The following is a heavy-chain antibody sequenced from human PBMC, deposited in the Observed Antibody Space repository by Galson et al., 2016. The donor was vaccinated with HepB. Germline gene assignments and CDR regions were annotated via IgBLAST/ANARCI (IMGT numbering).Heavy chain of an antibody. CDR3: AREGEFGGYYRLSN. V-gene: IGHV3-7*03. CDR2: IEQDGSEK. Sequence: LRLSCAASGFTFSTYWMTWVRQAPGKGLEWVANIEQDGSEKNYVDSVKGRFTISRDNAENSLYLQMYDLRAEDTAVYYCAREGEFGGYYRLSNWGQGTLVTVSS. D-gene: IGHD3-3*01. J-gene: IGHJ4*02. CDR1: GFTFSTYW.